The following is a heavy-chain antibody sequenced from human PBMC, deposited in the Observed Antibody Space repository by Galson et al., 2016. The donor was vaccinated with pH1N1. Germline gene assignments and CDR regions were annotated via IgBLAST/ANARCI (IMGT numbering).Heavy chain of an antibody. V-gene: IGHV3-53*01. CDR2: IYSDGST. CDR3: ARDKRHYFDS. CDR1: AFSVRNNF. Sequence: SLRLSCASYAFSVRNNFMTWVRQPPGKALEWVSTIYSDGSTNYGDFVKGRFTVSRDISENTVFLQLNSLRVDDTAVYYCARDKRHYFDSWGQGTLVTVSP. J-gene: IGHJ4*02.